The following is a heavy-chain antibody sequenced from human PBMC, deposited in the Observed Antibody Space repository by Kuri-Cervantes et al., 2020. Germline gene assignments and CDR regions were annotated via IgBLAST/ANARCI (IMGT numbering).Heavy chain of an antibody. CDR3: ARPQGNSVVAFDI. D-gene: IGHD2-15*01. CDR2: IYTSGST. V-gene: IGHV4-61*02. J-gene: IGHJ3*02. Sequence: SCTVSGGSISSSSYYWSWIRQPAGKGLEWIGRIYTSGSTNYNPSLKSRVTISVDTSKNQFSLKLSSVTAAATALYYCARPQGNSVVAFDIWGQGTMVTVSS. CDR1: GGSISSSSYY.